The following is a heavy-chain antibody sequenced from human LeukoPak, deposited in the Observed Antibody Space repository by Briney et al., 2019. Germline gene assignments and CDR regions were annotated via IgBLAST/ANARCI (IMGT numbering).Heavy chain of an antibody. D-gene: IGHD1-14*01. Sequence: GGSLRLSCAASGLTFSSYAMSWVRQAPGKGLEWVSVIYSGGSTYYADSVKGRFTISRDNSKNTLYLQMNSLRAEDTAVYYCAREYRSQLDPWGQGTLVTVSS. J-gene: IGHJ5*02. CDR1: GLTFSSYA. CDR2: IYSGGST. CDR3: AREYRSQLDP. V-gene: IGHV3-53*01.